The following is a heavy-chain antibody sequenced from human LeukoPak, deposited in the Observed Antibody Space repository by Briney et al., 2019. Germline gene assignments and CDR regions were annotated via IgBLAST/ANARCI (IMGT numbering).Heavy chain of an antibody. D-gene: IGHD6-13*01. CDR1: GFTFSSYS. J-gene: IGHJ6*02. Sequence: GGSLRLSCAASGFTFSSYSMNWVRQAPGKGLEWVSVIYSGGSTYYADSVKGRFTISRDNSKNTLYLQMNSLRAEDTAVYYCARPSSTRYYYYYGMDVWGQGTTVTVSS. CDR2: IYSGGST. CDR3: ARPSSTRYYYYYGMDV. V-gene: IGHV3-66*04.